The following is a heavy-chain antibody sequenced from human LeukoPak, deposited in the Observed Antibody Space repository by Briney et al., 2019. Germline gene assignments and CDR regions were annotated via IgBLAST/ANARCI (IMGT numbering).Heavy chain of an antibody. J-gene: IGHJ6*03. CDR1: GGSFSGYY. Sequence: PSETLSLTCAVYGGSFSGYYWSWIRQPPGRGLEWSGEINRSGSTNYNPALKSRVTISVDTSKNQFSLKLSSVTAADTAVYYCASKPTVPTVGHYYYYMDVWGKGTPVTVSS. CDR3: ASKPTVPTVGHYYYYMDV. D-gene: IGHD4-11*01. V-gene: IGHV4-34*01. CDR2: INRSGST.